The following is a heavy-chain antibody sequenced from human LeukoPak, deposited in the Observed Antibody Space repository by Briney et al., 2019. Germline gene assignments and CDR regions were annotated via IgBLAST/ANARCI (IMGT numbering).Heavy chain of an antibody. CDR1: GGSISSGSYY. J-gene: IGHJ4*02. CDR3: ARQNRRDYGDYETDY. CDR2: IYYSGST. Sequence: SQTLSLTCTVSGGSISSGSYYWGWIRQPPGKGLEWIGSIYYSGSTYYNPSLKSRVTISVDTSKNQFSLKLSSVTAADTAVYYCARQNRRDYGDYETDYWGQGTLVTVSS. V-gene: IGHV4-39*01. D-gene: IGHD4-17*01.